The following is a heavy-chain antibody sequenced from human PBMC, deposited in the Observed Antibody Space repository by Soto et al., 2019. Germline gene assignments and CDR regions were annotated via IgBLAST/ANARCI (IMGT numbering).Heavy chain of an antibody. Sequence: QVQLVQSGAEVKKPGASVKVSCKASGYTFTSYGISWVRQAPGQGLEWMGWISAYNGNTNYAQKLQGRVTMTTDTSTRTAYMALRSLRADDTAVYYCARVYRITMVRGELSEYWGQGTLVTVSS. V-gene: IGHV1-18*01. CDR1: GYTFTSYG. CDR3: ARVYRITMVRGELSEY. J-gene: IGHJ4*02. D-gene: IGHD3-10*01. CDR2: ISAYNGNT.